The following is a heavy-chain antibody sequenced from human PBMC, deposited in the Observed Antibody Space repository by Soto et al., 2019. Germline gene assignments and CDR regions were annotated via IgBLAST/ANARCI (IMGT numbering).Heavy chain of an antibody. D-gene: IGHD3-16*01. CDR2: ISYDGSNK. Sequence: QVQLVESGGGVVQPGRSLRLSCAASGFTFSSYAMHWVRQAPGKGLEWVAVISYDGSNKYYADSVKGRFTISRDNSKNMLYLQMNSLRAEDTAVYYCAREQGGNDYWGQGTLVTVSS. V-gene: IGHV3-30-3*01. CDR1: GFTFSSYA. CDR3: AREQGGNDY. J-gene: IGHJ4*02.